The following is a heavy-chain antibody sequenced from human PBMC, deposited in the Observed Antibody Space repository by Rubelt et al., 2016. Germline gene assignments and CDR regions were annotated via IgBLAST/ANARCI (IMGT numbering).Heavy chain of an antibody. V-gene: IGHV1-18*01. Sequence: QVQLVQSGAEVKKPGASVKVSCKASGYTFTSYGISWVRQAPGQGLEWMGWISAYNGNTNYAQKLQGRVTITADKSTSTAYMELSSLRSEDTAVYYCARGVEYYYGSGTNWFDPWGQGTLVTVSS. CDR1: GYTFTSYG. J-gene: IGHJ5*02. CDR3: ARGVEYYYGSGTNWFDP. D-gene: IGHD3-10*01. CDR2: ISAYNGNT.